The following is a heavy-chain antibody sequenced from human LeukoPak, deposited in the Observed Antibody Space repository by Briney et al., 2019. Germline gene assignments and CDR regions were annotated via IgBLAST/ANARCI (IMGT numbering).Heavy chain of an antibody. J-gene: IGHJ1*01. CDR3: ARRRYYDGSGYLE. D-gene: IGHD3-22*01. CDR1: GDSVSRSDSY. V-gene: IGHV4-39*01. Sequence: PSETLSLTCSVSGDSVSRSDSYWDWIRQPPGKGLQWIGTIYYSGRTYHSPSLKSRVTMSVDTSNNQFSLNLRSVTAADTAVYYCARRRYYDGSGYLEWGQGTLLSVSS. CDR2: IYYSGRT.